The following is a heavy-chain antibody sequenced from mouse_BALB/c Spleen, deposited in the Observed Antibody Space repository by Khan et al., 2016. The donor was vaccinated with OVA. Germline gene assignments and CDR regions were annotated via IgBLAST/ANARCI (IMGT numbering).Heavy chain of an antibody. J-gene: IGHJ2*01. CDR3: TRSYRSDFDY. CDR2: INPHIGET. V-gene: IGHV1-20*02. CDR1: GYSFTGYF. D-gene: IGHD1-1*01. Sequence: EVQLKESGPELVRPGASVKISCTASGYSFTGYFMNWVMQSHGKSLEWIGRINPHIGETFYNQRFKDKATLTVDESSSTAHMELRSLASEDSAVYYCTRSYRSDFDYWGQGTTLTVSS.